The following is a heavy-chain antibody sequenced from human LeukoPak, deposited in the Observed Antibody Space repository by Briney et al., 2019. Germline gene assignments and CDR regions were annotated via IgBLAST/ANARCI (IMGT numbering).Heavy chain of an antibody. Sequence: ASVKVSCKPSGYTFTGYYIQWVRQAPGQGLEWMGWINPNSGGTNYAQKFQGRVTMTRDTSISTAYMELRSLRSDDTAVYYCARRASVGRVRRGTMVRGVTSSDYYYYYMDVWGKGTTVTISS. CDR1: GYTFTGYY. CDR2: INPNSGGT. CDR3: ARRASVGRVRRGTMVRGVTSSDYYYYYMDV. J-gene: IGHJ6*03. D-gene: IGHD3-10*01. V-gene: IGHV1-2*02.